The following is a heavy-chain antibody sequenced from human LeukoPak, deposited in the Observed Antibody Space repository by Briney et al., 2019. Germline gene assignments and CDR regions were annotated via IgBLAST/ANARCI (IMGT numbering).Heavy chain of an antibody. CDR1: GFTVSSNY. CDR2: IYSGGST. Sequence: HTGGSLRLSCAASGFTVSSNYMSWVRQAPGKGLEWVSVIYSGGSTYYADSVKGRFTISRDNSKNTLYLQMNSLRAEDTAVYYCARSGIVGATAPGAFDIWGQGTMVTVSS. J-gene: IGHJ3*02. D-gene: IGHD1-26*01. CDR3: ARSGIVGATAPGAFDI. V-gene: IGHV3-53*01.